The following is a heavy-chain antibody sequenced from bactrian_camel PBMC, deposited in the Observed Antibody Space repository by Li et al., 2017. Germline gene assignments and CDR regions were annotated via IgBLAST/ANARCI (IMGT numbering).Heavy chain of an antibody. D-gene: IGHD3*01. J-gene: IGHJ6*01. CDR2: IESDGST. V-gene: IGHV3S9*01. CDR1: GDTIGRYC. CDR3: ATAHFGY. Sequence: QVQLVESGGGSVQVGGSLTLSCVASGDTIGRYCLGWFRQIPDREREGVAGIESDGSTSYADSVKGRFTISRDNAKNTVYLQMNRLTSADTALYYCATAHFGYWGQGTQVTVS.